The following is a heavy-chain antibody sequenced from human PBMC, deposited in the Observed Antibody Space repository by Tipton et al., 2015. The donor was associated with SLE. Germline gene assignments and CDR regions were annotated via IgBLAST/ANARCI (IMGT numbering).Heavy chain of an antibody. D-gene: IGHD5-18*01. Sequence: QLVQSGVEVKKPGASVRVSCKASGYTFTTYGISWARQAPGQGLEWMGWISTYNGNTNYAQKLQGRVTMTSDTSTSTACMELRSLRSDDTAIYYCARVRVDTAMGVFDFWGQGTLVTVSS. CDR3: ARVRVDTAMGVFDF. CDR1: GYTFTTYG. J-gene: IGHJ4*02. CDR2: ISTYNGNT. V-gene: IGHV1-18*01.